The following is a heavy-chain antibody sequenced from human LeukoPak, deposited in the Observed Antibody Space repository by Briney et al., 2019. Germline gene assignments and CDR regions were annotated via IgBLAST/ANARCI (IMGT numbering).Heavy chain of an antibody. D-gene: IGHD6-13*01. J-gene: IGHJ6*02. CDR2: IYYSGST. CDR1: GGSISSGGYY. V-gene: IGHV4-31*03. Sequence: PSETLSLTCTVSGGSISSGGYYWSWIRQHPGKGLEWIGYIYYSGSTYYNPSLKSRVTISVDTSKNQFSLKLSSVTAADTAVYYCAMTQPIYYYYGMDVWGQGTTVTVPS. CDR3: AMTQPIYYYYGMDV.